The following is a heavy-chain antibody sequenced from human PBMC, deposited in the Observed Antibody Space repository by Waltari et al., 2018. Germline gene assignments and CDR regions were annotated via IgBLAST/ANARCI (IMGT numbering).Heavy chain of an antibody. D-gene: IGHD3-3*01. V-gene: IGHV4-59*01. CDR2: IYYSGST. CDR1: GGSISSYY. CDR3: ARVRFLEWFSFDP. J-gene: IGHJ5*02. Sequence: QVQLQESGPGLVKPSETLSLTCTVSGGSISSYYWSWIRQPPGKGLEWIGYIYYSGSTNYNPSLKSRVTISVDTSKNQFSLKLSSVTAADTAVYYCARVRFLEWFSFDPWGQGTLVTVSS.